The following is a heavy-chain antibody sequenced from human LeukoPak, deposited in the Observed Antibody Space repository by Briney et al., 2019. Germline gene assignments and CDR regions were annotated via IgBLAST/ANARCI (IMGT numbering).Heavy chain of an antibody. V-gene: IGHV4-4*07. J-gene: IGHJ4*02. Sequence: PSETLSLTCTVSGGSISSYYWSWIRQPAGKGLEWIGRIYTSGSTNYNPSLKSRVTMSVDTSKNQFSLKLSSVTAADTAVYYCVGDGQRLFFDYWGQGTLVTVSS. D-gene: IGHD3-10*01. CDR2: IYTSGST. CDR3: VGDGQRLFFDY. CDR1: GGSISSYY.